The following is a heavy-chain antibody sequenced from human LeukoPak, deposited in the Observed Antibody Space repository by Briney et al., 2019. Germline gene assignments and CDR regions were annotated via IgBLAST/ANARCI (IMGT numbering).Heavy chain of an antibody. V-gene: IGHV3-23*01. D-gene: IGHD6-13*01. J-gene: IGHJ6*03. CDR2: ISGSGGST. CDR3: ARVHSSYLGYTYYYMDV. CDR1: GFTFEDYG. Sequence: GGSLRLSCVASGFTFEDYGMSWVRQAPGKGLEWVSAISGSGGSTYYADSVKGRFTISRDNAKNSLYLQMNSLRAEDTAVYYCARVHSSYLGYTYYYMDVWGKGTTVTVSS.